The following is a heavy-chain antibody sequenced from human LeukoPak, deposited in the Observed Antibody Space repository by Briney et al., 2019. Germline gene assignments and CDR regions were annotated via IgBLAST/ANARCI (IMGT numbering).Heavy chain of an antibody. CDR3: AKDIGDILTGWDY. Sequence: QPGGSLRLSCAVSGFTFSSYAMSWVRQAPGKGLEWVSAISGSGGSTYYADSVKGRFTISRDNSKNTLYLQMNSLRAEDTAVYYCAKDIGDILTGWDYWGQGTLVTVSS. D-gene: IGHD3-9*01. J-gene: IGHJ4*02. V-gene: IGHV3-23*01. CDR1: GFTFSSYA. CDR2: ISGSGGST.